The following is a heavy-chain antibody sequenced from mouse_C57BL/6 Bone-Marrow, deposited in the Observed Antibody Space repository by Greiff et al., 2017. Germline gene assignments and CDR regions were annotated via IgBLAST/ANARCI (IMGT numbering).Heavy chain of an antibody. CDR1: GFNIKDYY. Sequence: EVQLQQSGAELVRPGASVKLSCTASGFNIKDYYMHWVKQRPEQGLEWIGRIDPEDGDTEYARKFQGKATMTADTSSNTAYLQLSSLTSEYTAVYYCTSWGTLYFFDYWGQGTTLTVCS. CDR2: IDPEDGDT. D-gene: IGHD3-3*01. J-gene: IGHJ2*01. CDR3: TSWGTLYFFDY. V-gene: IGHV14-1*01.